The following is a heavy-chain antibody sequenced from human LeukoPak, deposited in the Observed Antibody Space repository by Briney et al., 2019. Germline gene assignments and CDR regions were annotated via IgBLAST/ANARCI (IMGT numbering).Heavy chain of an antibody. CDR2: INHSGST. J-gene: IGHJ6*03. D-gene: IGHD3-10*01. CDR1: GGSISGYY. Sequence: SETLSLTCAVYGGSISGYYWSWIRQPPGKGLEWIGEINHSGSTNYNPSLKSRVTISVDTSKNQFSLWLSSVTAADTAVYYCARGAHYYYGSGSYYARYYYYYYMDVWGKGTTVTVSS. V-gene: IGHV4-34*01. CDR3: ARGAHYYYGSGSYYARYYYYYYMDV.